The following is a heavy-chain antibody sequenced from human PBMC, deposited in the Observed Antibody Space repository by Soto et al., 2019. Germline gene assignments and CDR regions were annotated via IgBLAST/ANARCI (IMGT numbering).Heavy chain of an antibody. CDR2: ISGSGGST. D-gene: IGHD2-8*01. Sequence: GGSLRLSCAASGFTFSSYVMSWVRQAPGKGLEWVSAISGSGGSTYYGDSVKGRFTVSRDNSKNTLYLQMNNLRAEDTAVFYCAKGLMYGMDVWGQGTTVTVSS. CDR1: GFTFSSYV. CDR3: AKGLMYGMDV. J-gene: IGHJ6*02. V-gene: IGHV3-23*01.